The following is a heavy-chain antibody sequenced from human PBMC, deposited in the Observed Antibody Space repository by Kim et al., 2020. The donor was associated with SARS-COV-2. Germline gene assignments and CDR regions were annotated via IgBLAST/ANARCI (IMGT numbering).Heavy chain of an antibody. V-gene: IGHV3-23*01. CDR3: AKDTLTGTTGWFDP. J-gene: IGHJ5*02. Sequence: ADSVKGRFTISRDNSQKTLYLQMNSLRAEDTAVYYCAKDTLTGTTGWFDPWGQGTLVTVSS. D-gene: IGHD1-7*01.